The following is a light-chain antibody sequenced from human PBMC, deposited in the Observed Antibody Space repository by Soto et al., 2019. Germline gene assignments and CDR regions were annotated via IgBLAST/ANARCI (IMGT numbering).Light chain of an antibody. CDR1: QSLLHSNGYNY. Sequence: EIVMTQSPLSLPVTPGEPASISCRSSQSLLHSNGYNYLYWYLQKTGQSPQLLIYLASSRASGVPARFSGSGSGTDFTLKISRVEAEDVGVYYCMQALQTPWTFGQGTKVEI. J-gene: IGKJ1*01. V-gene: IGKV2-28*01. CDR3: MQALQTPWT. CDR2: LAS.